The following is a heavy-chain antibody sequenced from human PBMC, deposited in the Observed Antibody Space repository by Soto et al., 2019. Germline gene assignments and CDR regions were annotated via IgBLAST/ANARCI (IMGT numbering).Heavy chain of an antibody. D-gene: IGHD4-17*01. CDR3: ARAGPTTVSRPDAFDI. V-gene: IGHV5-51*01. Sequence: GESLKISCKGSGYSFTSYWIGWVRQMPGKGLEWMGIIYPGDSDTRYSPSFQGQVTISADKSISTAYLQWSSLKASDTAMYYCARAGPTTVSRPDAFDIWGQGTMVTVSS. CDR2: IYPGDSDT. J-gene: IGHJ3*02. CDR1: GYSFTSYW.